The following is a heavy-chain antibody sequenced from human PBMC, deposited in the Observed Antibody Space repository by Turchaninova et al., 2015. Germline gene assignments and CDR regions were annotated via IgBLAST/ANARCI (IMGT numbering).Heavy chain of an antibody. V-gene: IGHV4-34*01. D-gene: IGHD5-18*01. CDR1: GGSFSGYY. Sequence: QVQLQQWGAGLLKPSETLSLTCAVYGGSFSGYYWSWIRQPPGKGLAWIGEINHSGSTNNNPSLKSRVTISVDTSKNQFSLKLGSVTAADTAVYYCARGRGSSYGSWFDPWGQGTLVTVSS. CDR3: ARGRGSSYGSWFDP. CDR2: INHSGST. J-gene: IGHJ5*02.